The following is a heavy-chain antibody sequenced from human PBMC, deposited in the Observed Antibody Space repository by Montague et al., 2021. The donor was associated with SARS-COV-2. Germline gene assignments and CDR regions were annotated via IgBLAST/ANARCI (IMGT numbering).Heavy chain of an antibody. CDR3: ARGWERTLRERALDY. J-gene: IGHJ4*02. V-gene: IGHV4-59*01. CDR1: GGSISSYY. D-gene: IGHD1-26*01. Sequence: SETLSLTCTVSGGSISSYYWSWIRQPPGKGLEWIGYIYYSGSTNYNPSLKSRVTISVDTSKNQFSLKLSSVTAADTAVYYCARGWERTLRERALDYWGQGTLVTVSS. CDR2: IYYSGST.